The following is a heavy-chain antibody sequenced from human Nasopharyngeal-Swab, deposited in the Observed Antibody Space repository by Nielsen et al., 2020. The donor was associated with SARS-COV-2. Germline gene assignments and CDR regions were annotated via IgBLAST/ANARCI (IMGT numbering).Heavy chain of an antibody. Sequence: GESLKISCQTSGHTFAHDWIGWVRQMPGKGLEWLGIIFPDDSQTRYSPSFKGQVTLSVDKSTSTAYLQWSSLKASDTAIYYCAKYYDQDGYSPWGQGTLVTVSS. CDR3: AKYYDQDGYSP. CDR2: IFPDDSQT. CDR1: GHTFAHDW. D-gene: IGHD3-3*01. J-gene: IGHJ1*01. V-gene: IGHV5-51*01.